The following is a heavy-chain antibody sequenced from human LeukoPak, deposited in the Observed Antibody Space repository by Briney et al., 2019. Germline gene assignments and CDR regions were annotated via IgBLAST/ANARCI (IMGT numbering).Heavy chain of an antibody. V-gene: IGHV3-64*01. CDR1: GFTFSDYT. CDR2: ISGNGGST. J-gene: IGHJ4*02. CDR3: ARGVGFNTGWYYFEY. D-gene: IGHD6-19*01. Sequence: GSLRLSCAASGFTFSDYTIHWVRQAPDKGLEYVSAISGNGGSTYYANSVKGRFAISRDNSRNIMYLQMGSLRPEDTATYYCARGVGFNTGWYYFEYWGQGALVTVSS.